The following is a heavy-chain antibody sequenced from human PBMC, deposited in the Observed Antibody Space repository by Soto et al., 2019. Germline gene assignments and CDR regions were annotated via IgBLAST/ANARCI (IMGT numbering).Heavy chain of an antibody. CDR3: AKRTTGWYFDI. CDR2: ISGSGGST. Sequence: EVQLLESGGGLVQPGGSLRLSCAASGFTFTSYAMIWVRQAPGKGLEWVSVISGSGGSTYYADSVKGRFTISRDNSKNTLYLQMNSLRAEDTAVYYCAKRTTGWYFDIWGRGTLVTVSS. CDR1: GFTFTSYA. J-gene: IGHJ2*01. V-gene: IGHV3-23*01.